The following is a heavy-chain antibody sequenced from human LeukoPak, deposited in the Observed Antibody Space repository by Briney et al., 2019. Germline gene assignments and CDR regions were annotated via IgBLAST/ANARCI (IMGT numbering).Heavy chain of an antibody. J-gene: IGHJ6*02. V-gene: IGHV1-18*01. CDR2: ISAYNGNT. D-gene: IGHD1-26*01. CDR3: ARDDSGSYYGYYYYGMDV. Sequence: ASVKVSYKASGYTFTSYGISWVRQAPGRGLEWMGWISAYNGNTNYAQKLQGRVTMTTDTSTSTAYMELRSLRSDDTAVYYCARDDSGSYYGYYYYGMDVWGQGTTVTVSS. CDR1: GYTFTSYG.